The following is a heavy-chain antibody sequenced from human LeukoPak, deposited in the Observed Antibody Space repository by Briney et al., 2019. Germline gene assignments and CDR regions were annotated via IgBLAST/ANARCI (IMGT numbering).Heavy chain of an antibody. V-gene: IGHV4-34*01. D-gene: IGHD2-2*01. CDR1: GGSFSGYY. CDR3: ARRAVGYCSSTSCLRWFDP. J-gene: IGHJ5*02. Sequence: SETLSLTCAVYGGSFSGYYWSWIRQPPGKGLEWIGEINHSGSTNYNPSLKSRVTISVDTSKNQFSLKLSSVTAADTAVYYCARRAVGYCSSTSCLRWFDPWGQGTLVTVSS. CDR2: INHSGST.